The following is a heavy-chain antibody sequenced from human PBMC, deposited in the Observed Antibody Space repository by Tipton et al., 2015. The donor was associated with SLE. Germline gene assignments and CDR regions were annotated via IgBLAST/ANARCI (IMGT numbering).Heavy chain of an antibody. V-gene: IGHV4-59*01. CDR2: IYYSGST. CDR1: GGSISSYY. D-gene: IGHD3-10*01. CDR3: ARDRGGGPTPDAFDI. Sequence: LRLSCTVSGGSISSYYWSWFRQPPGKGLEWIGYIYYSGSTNYNPPLKSRVTISVDTSKNQFSLKLSSVTAADTAVYYCARDRGGGPTPDAFDIWGQGTMVTVSS. J-gene: IGHJ3*02.